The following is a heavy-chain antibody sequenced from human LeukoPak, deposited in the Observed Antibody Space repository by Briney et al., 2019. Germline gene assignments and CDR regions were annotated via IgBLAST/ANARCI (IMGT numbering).Heavy chain of an antibody. Sequence: QPGGSLSLSCAACGFTFSSYWMHWVRHAPGKGLVWVSRINSDGSSTIYADSVKGRFTISRDNAKNTLYLQMNSLRAEDTAVYSCARDPGGYCSSTSRYDDDAFDIWGQGTMVTVSS. V-gene: IGHV3-74*01. CDR2: INSDGSST. CDR3: ARDPGGYCSSTSRYDDDAFDI. CDR1: GFTFSSYW. D-gene: IGHD2-2*01. J-gene: IGHJ3*02.